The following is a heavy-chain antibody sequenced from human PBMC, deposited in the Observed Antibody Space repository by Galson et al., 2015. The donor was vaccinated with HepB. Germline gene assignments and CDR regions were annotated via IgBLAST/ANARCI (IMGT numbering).Heavy chain of an antibody. CDR3: AKVAILGATPHYLDY. J-gene: IGHJ4*02. CDR1: GFTFTRYT. D-gene: IGHD3-16*01. Sequence: SLRLSCAASGFTFTRYTMGWVRQAPGKGLKWVSSLSVNGDISYYEDSVKGRFTISRDNSKKMVYLQMNGLRAEDTAVYYCAKVAILGATPHYLDYLGQGTLVTVSS. V-gene: IGHV3-23*01. CDR2: LSVNGDIS.